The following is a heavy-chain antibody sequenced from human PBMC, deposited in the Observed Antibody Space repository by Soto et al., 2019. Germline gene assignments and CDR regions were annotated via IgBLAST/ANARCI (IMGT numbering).Heavy chain of an antibody. Sequence: GGSLRLSCAASGFTFSTYAMSWVRQAPGKGLEWVSAISGSGGSTYYADSVKGRFTISRDNSKNTLYLQMNSLRAEDTAVYYCAKGLERTSSIYYDSWGERTLVTVSS. CDR2: ISGSGGST. V-gene: IGHV3-23*01. CDR1: GFTFSTYA. CDR3: AKGLERTSSIYYDS. D-gene: IGHD1-1*01. J-gene: IGHJ4*02.